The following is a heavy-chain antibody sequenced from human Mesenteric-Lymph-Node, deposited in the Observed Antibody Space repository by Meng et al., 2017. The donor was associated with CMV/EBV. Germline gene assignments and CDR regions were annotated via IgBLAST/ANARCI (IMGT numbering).Heavy chain of an antibody. CDR1: GFSLSTSGVG. V-gene: IGHV2-5*02. D-gene: IGHD6-13*01. CDR3: AHSSGIAAAGPFYFDY. Sequence: QITLKESGPTLVKPIQTLTLTCPFSGFSLSTSGVGVGWIRQPPGKALEWLALIYWDDDKRYSPSLKSRLTITKDTSKNQVVLTMTNMDPVDTATYYCAHSSGIAAAGPFYFDYWGQGTLVTVSS. J-gene: IGHJ4*02. CDR2: IYWDDDK.